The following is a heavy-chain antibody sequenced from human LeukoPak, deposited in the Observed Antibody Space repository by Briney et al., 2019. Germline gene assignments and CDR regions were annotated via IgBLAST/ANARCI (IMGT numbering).Heavy chain of an antibody. CDR3: AILYDFWSGYSNHDAFDI. Sequence: GGSLRLSCAASGFTFSSYAMSWVRQAPGKGLEWVSAISGSGGSIYYADSVKGRFTISRDNSKNTLYLQMNSLRAEDTAVYYCAILYDFWSGYSNHDAFDIWGQGTMVTVSS. CDR1: GFTFSSYA. V-gene: IGHV3-23*01. J-gene: IGHJ3*02. CDR2: ISGSGGSI. D-gene: IGHD3-3*01.